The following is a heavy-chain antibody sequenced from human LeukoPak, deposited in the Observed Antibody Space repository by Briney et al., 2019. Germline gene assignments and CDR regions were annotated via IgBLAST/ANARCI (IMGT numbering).Heavy chain of an antibody. CDR2: INSDGSTA. D-gene: IGHD4-23*01. Sequence: QPGGSLRLACAASGFSLSGSWMHWVRQAPAKGLVWVSRINSDGSTATYADSVQGRFTISRDNAKNTLYLQMNSLRAEDTAVYYCIRGLGGGSDYWGLGTLVTVTS. J-gene: IGHJ4*02. V-gene: IGHV3-74*03. CDR3: IRGLGGGSDY. CDR1: GFSLSGSW.